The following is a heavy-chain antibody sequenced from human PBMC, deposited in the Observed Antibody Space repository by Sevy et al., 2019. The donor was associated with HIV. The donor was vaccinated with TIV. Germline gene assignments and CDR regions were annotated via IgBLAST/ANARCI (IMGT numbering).Heavy chain of an antibody. Sequence: ASVKVSCKASGYAFTGYYLHWVRQAPGQGLEWMGRINPNSGVTNYAQKFQGRVTMTRNTSISTAYMELSRLRSDDTAVYYCARDLWQQRVDYXGQGTPVTVSS. CDR3: ARDLWQQRVDY. CDR1: GYAFTGYY. V-gene: IGHV1-2*06. J-gene: IGHJ4*02. CDR2: INPNSGVT. D-gene: IGHD6-13*01.